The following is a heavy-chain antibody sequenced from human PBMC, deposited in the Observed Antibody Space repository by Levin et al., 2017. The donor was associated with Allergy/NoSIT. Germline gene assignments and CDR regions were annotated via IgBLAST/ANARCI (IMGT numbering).Heavy chain of an antibody. V-gene: IGHV3-48*01. CDR3: ARGRVKYYDFWSGPSGGMDV. J-gene: IGHJ6*02. CDR1: GFTFSSYS. CDR2: ISSSSSTI. Sequence: GESLKISCAASGFTFSSYSMNWVRQAPGKGLEWVSYISSSSSTIYYADSVKGRFTISRDNAKNSLYLQMNSLRAEDTAVYYCARGRVKYYDFWSGPSGGMDVWGQGTTVTVSS. D-gene: IGHD3-3*01.